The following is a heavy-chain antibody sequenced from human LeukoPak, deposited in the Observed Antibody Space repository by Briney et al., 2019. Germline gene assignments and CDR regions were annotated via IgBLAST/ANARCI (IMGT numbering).Heavy chain of an antibody. CDR1: GFTFSSYS. CDR3: ARVPAAMRGAFDI. Sequence: GGSLRLSCAASGFTFSSYSMNWVRQAPGKGLEWVSSISSSSSYIYYADSVKGRFTISRDNAKNSLCLQMNSLRAEDTAVYYCARVPAAMRGAFDIWGQGTMVTVSS. CDR2: ISSSSSYI. V-gene: IGHV3-21*01. J-gene: IGHJ3*02. D-gene: IGHD2-2*01.